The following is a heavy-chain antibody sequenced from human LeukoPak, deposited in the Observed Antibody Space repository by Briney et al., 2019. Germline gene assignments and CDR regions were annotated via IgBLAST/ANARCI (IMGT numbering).Heavy chain of an antibody. J-gene: IGHJ4*02. Sequence: GESLKISCKGSGYSFTSYWIGWVRQMPGKGLEWMGIIYPGESDTRYSQSFQGHVTISADKSISTAYLQWRSLKASDTAIYYCARTYSSGWAFFDYWGQGNMVTVSS. CDR2: IYPGESDT. CDR1: GYSFTSYW. CDR3: ARTYSSGWAFFDY. D-gene: IGHD6-19*01. V-gene: IGHV5-51*01.